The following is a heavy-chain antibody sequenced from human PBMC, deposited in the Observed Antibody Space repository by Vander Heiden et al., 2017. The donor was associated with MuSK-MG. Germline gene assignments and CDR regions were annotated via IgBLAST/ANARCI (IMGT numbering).Heavy chain of an antibody. J-gene: IGHJ4*02. CDR3: TRGHTRIPY. CDR1: GFTFGASA. CDR2: ITTKPYGGTT. D-gene: IGHD1-26*01. Sequence: EVQLVESGGGLVQPGRSLRLSCTASGFTFGASAMSWLRQPPGKGLEWVGCITTKPYGGTTDYAASVKGRFTISRDDSKSIAYLQMNSLKTEDTAAYYCTRGHTRIPYWGQRTLVTVSS. V-gene: IGHV3-49*03.